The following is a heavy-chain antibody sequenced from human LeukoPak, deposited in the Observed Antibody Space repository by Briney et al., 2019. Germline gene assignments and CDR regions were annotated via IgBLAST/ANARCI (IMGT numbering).Heavy chain of an antibody. CDR1: GFTFSSYG. Sequence: PGGSLRLPCAASGFTFSSYGMHWVRQAPGKGLEWVAVISYDGSTKYYADSVKGRFTISRDNSKNTLYLQMNSLRAEDTAVYYCARAGLWSDDYARPGSIDYWGQGTLVTVSS. CDR3: ARAGLWSDDYARPGSIDY. CDR2: ISYDGSTK. D-gene: IGHD3-16*01. V-gene: IGHV3-30*03. J-gene: IGHJ4*02.